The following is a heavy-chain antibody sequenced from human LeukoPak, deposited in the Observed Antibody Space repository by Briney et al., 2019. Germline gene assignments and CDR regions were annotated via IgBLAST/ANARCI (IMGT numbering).Heavy chain of an antibody. V-gene: IGHV1-2*02. CDR2: INPNSGGT. CDR3: ARAPGYSYGIDY. Sequence: ASVKVSCKASGYTFTGYYMHWVRQAPGQGLEWMGWINPNSGGTNYAQKFQGRVTMTRDTSISTAYMELSRLRSDDTAVYYCARAPGYSYGIDYWGQGTLATVSS. CDR1: GYTFTGYY. D-gene: IGHD5-18*01. J-gene: IGHJ4*02.